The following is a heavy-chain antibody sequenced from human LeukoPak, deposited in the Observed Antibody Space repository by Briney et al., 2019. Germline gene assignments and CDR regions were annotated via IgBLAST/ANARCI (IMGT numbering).Heavy chain of an antibody. CDR2: ISYDGSNK. CDR1: GFTFSSYA. D-gene: IGHD3-10*01. V-gene: IGHV3-30-3*01. J-gene: IGHJ4*02. Sequence: PGGSLRLSCAASGFTFSSYAMHWVRQAPGKGLEWVAVISYDGSNKYYADSVKGRFTISRDNSKNTLYLQMNSLRAEDTAVYYCARTGLLWFGELDVWGQGTLVTVSS. CDR3: ARTGLLWFGELDV.